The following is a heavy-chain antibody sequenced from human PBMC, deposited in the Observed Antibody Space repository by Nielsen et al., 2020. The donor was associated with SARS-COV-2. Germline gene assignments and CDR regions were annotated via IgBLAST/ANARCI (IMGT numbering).Heavy chain of an antibody. CDR1: GFTFTIYA. CDR3: ARGGAGSL. V-gene: IGHV3-21*01. Sequence: GESLKISCAASGFTFTIYAMSWVRQAPGQGLEWVSSISSSSSYIYYADSVKGRFTISRDNAKNSLYLQMNSLRAEDTAVYYCARGGAGSLWGQGTLVTVSS. J-gene: IGHJ4*02. CDR2: ISSSSSYI. D-gene: IGHD3-10*01.